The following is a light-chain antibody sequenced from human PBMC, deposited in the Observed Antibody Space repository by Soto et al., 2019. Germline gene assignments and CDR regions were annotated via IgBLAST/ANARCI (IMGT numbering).Light chain of an antibody. CDR1: QSVNSN. V-gene: IGKV3-15*01. CDR3: PQYNNWPPFT. J-gene: IGKJ2*01. Sequence: EIVMTQSPATLSVSPGERATLSCRASQSVNSNLAWYQQKPGQAPRLLIYDTSTRATGIPARFDGSGSRTEYTLTISSLQSEDFAVYYCPQYNNWPPFTFGQGMRLETK. CDR2: DTS.